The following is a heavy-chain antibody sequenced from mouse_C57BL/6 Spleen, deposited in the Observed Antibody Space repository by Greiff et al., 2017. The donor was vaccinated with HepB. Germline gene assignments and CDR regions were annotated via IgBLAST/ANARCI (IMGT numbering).Heavy chain of an antibody. CDR2: ISDGGSYT. D-gene: IGHD2-5*01. J-gene: IGHJ2*01. Sequence: EVQVVESGGGLVKPGGSLKLSCAASGFTFSSYAMSWVRQTPEKRLEWVATISDGGSYTYYPDNVKGRFTISRDNAKNNLYLQMSHLKSEDTAMYYCARGEGYSNYGYFDYWGQGTTLTVSS. CDR1: GFTFSSYA. V-gene: IGHV5-4*01. CDR3: ARGEGYSNYGYFDY.